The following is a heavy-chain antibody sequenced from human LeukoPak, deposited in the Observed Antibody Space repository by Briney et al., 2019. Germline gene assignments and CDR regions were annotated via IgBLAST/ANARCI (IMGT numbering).Heavy chain of an antibody. CDR1: GGSISSSSYY. CDR2: IFYSGNT. V-gene: IGHV4-39*07. CDR3: ARGKSWNYERTFDP. D-gene: IGHD1-7*01. J-gene: IGHJ5*02. Sequence: SETLSLTCTVSGGSISSSSYYWGWIRQPPGKGLEWIGNIFYSGNTNYNPSLKSRITISGDTSKNQFSLKLSSVTAADTAVYYCARGKSWNYERTFDPWGQGTLVTVSS.